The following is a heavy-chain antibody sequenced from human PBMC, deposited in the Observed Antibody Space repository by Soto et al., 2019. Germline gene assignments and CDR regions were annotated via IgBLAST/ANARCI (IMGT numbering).Heavy chain of an antibody. D-gene: IGHD3-16*01. CDR3: ASGRGNYYYGMAV. CDR1: GFTFSSYG. Sequence: GGSLRLSCAASGFTFSSYGMHWVRQAPGKGLEWVAVIWYDGSNKYYADSVKGRFTISRDNSKNTLYLQMNSLRAEDTAVYYCASGRGNYYYGMAVWGQGTTVTVSS. J-gene: IGHJ6*02. V-gene: IGHV3-33*01. CDR2: IWYDGSNK.